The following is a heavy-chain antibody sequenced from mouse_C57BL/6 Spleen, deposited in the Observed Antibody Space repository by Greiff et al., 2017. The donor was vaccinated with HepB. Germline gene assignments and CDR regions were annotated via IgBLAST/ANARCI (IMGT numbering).Heavy chain of an antibody. CDR2: IWGVGST. J-gene: IGHJ3*01. D-gene: IGHD1-1*01. CDR3: ARGYYGSSYGFAY. CDR1: GFSLTSYG. Sequence: VMLVESGPGLVAPSQSLSITCTVSGFSLTSYGVDWVRQSPGKGLEWLGVIWGVGSTNYNSALKSRLSISKDNSKSQVFLKMNSLQTDDTAMYYCARGYYGSSYGFAYWGQGTLVTVSA. V-gene: IGHV2-6*01.